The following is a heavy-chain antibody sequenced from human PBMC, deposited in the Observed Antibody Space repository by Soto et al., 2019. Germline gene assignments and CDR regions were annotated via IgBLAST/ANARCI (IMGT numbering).Heavy chain of an antibody. CDR2: ITSSSAYI. Sequence: EGQLVESGGGLVKPGGSLRLSCAASGFSFSTYSLNLVRQAPGKGLEWVSSITSSSAYIHYADSVKGRFTISRDNAKNSLYLQMNSLRAEDTAVYYCARDNNFFDSGSGVDYWGQGTLVTVSS. J-gene: IGHJ4*02. V-gene: IGHV3-21*01. D-gene: IGHD3-10*01. CDR3: ARDNNFFDSGSGVDY. CDR1: GFSFSTYS.